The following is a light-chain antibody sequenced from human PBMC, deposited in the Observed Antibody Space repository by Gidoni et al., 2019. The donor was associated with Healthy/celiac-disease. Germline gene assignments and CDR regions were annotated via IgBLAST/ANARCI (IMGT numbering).Light chain of an antibody. Sequence: TQSPLSLPVTPGEPASISCRSSQSLLHSNGYNYLDWYLQKPGQSPQLLIYLGSNRASGVPDRFSGSGSGTDFTLKISRVEAEDVGVYYCMQALQTPAFXPXTKVDIK. V-gene: IGKV2-28*01. CDR2: LGS. CDR3: MQALQTPA. CDR1: QSLLHSNGYNY. J-gene: IGKJ3*01.